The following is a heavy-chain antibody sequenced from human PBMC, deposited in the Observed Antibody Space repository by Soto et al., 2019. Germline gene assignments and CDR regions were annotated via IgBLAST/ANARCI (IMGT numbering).Heavy chain of an antibody. CDR2: ISSSGSTI. CDR1: GFTFSDYY. D-gene: IGHD2-21*02. J-gene: IGHJ4*02. CDR3: ATGTGVTAIIDY. Sequence: QVQLVESGGGLXXXGXSXRLSCAASGFTFSDYYMSWIRQAPGKGLEWVSYISSSGSTIYYADSVKGRFTISRDNAKNSLNLQMNSLRAEDTAVYYCATGTGVTAIIDYWGQGTLVTVSS. V-gene: IGHV3-11*01.